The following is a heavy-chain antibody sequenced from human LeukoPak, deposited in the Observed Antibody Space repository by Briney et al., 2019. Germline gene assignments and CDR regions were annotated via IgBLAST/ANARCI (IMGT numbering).Heavy chain of an antibody. V-gene: IGHV4-30-4*08. CDR2: IFYSGST. D-gene: IGHD3-9*01. CDR3: TRGSYDVLTGRSTLGEY. J-gene: IGHJ4*02. Sequence: SETLSLTCTVSGGSISSGHYYWTWIRQRPGGGLEWIGYIFYSGSTYYNPSLKSRVTISIDTSKNHFSLRLTSVTASDTAVYFCTRGSYDVLTGRSTLGEYWGQGTLVAVSS. CDR1: GGSISSGHYY.